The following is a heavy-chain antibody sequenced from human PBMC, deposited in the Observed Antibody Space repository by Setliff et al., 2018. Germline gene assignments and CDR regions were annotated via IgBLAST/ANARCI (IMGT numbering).Heavy chain of an antibody. D-gene: IGHD5-18*01. V-gene: IGHV4-34*01. CDR1: GESFSNNY. Sequence: SETLSLTCSVYGESFSNNYWSWIRQSPGRGLEWIGESNHGGSTSYNPSLKSRLTMSVDTSKNQFSLKLTSVTAADSAVYYCVRDRTAYSYGLDVWAQGTTVTVSS. J-gene: IGHJ6*02. CDR2: SNHGGST. CDR3: VRDRTAYSYGLDV.